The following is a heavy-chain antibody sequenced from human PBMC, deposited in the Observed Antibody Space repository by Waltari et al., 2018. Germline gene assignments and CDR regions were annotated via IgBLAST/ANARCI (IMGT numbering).Heavy chain of an antibody. CDR2: ISWNSGRI. CDR3: AKDMEGQWLVRGTFYYYYGMDV. Sequence: EVQLVESGGGLVQPGRSLRLSCAASGFTFDDYAMHWVRQAPGKGLEWVSGISWNSGRIGYAESVKGRFTISRDNAKNSLYLQMNRLRAEDTALYYCAKDMEGQWLVRGTFYYYYGMDVWGQGTTVTVSS. D-gene: IGHD6-19*01. J-gene: IGHJ6*02. CDR1: GFTFDDYA. V-gene: IGHV3-9*01.